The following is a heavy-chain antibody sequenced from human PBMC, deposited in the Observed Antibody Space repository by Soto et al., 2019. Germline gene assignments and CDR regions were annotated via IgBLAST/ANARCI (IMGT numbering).Heavy chain of an antibody. CDR1: GFTFSSYG. D-gene: IGHD5-12*01. CDR3: AKDRPNYDCLESIGMDV. Sequence: PGWSLILSCASSGFTFSSYGMHWVRQAPGKGLEWVAVISYDGSNKYYADSVKGRFTISRDNSKNTLYLQMNSLRAEDTAVYYCAKDRPNYDCLESIGMDVWGQGPRGNVPS. V-gene: IGHV3-30*18. J-gene: IGHJ6*01. CDR2: ISYDGSNK.